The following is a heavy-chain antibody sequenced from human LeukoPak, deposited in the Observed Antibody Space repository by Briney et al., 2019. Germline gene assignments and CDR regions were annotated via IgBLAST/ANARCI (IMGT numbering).Heavy chain of an antibody. CDR1: GYTFTSYD. D-gene: IGHD3-10*01. CDR2: MNPNSGNT. Sequence: GASVKVSCKASGYTFTSYDINWVRQATGQGLEWMGWMNPNSGNTGYAQKLQGRVTMTRNTSISTAYMELSSLRSEDTAVYYCARTLMVRGVVYFGYWGQGTLVAVSS. V-gene: IGHV1-8*01. J-gene: IGHJ4*02. CDR3: ARTLMVRGVVYFGY.